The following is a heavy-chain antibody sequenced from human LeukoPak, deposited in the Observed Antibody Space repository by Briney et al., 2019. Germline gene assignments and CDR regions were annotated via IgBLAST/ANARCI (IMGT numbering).Heavy chain of an antibody. CDR3: ASGGIYYGAAFDF. V-gene: IGHV3-20*04. CDR2: INWNGGST. Sequence: GGSLRLSCAASGFTFSSYGMTWVRQAPGKGLEWVSGINWNGGSTGYADSVKGRFTISRDNAKNSLYLQMNSLRAEDTALYYCASGGIYYGAAFDFWGQGTLVTVSS. D-gene: IGHD1-26*01. J-gene: IGHJ4*02. CDR1: GFTFSSYG.